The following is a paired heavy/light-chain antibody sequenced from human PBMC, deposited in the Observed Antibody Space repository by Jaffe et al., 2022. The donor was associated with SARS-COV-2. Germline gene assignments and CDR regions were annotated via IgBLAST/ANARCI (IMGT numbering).Light chain of an antibody. CDR3: ATWDNSPRLIV. Sequence: QSVLTQPPSVSAAPGQKVTISCSGGDSNIGNNYVSWYQQLPGTAPKLLIYDNNKRPSGIPDRFSGSRSGTSATLGITELQTGDEADYYCATWDNSPRLIVFGGGTKLTVL. CDR1: DSNIGNNY. CDR2: DNN. V-gene: IGLV1-51*01. J-gene: IGLJ2*01.
Heavy chain of an antibody. CDR2: IYYTGST. V-gene: IGHV4-31*03. CDR3: ARKSPAAYTVNIDY. D-gene: IGHD3-16*01. CDR1: GDSITSGGYY. J-gene: IGHJ4*02. Sequence: QVQLQESGPGLVKPSQTLSLSCTVSGDSITSGGYYWSWIRQYPGKGLEWIGYIYYTGSTYYNPSLKSRIAMSVDTSRNQFSLKMSSVTVADTAVYYCARKSPAAYTVNIDYWGQGILVTVSS.